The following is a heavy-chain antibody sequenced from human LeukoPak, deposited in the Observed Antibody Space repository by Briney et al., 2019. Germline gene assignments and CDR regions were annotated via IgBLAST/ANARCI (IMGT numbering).Heavy chain of an antibody. Sequence: SETLSLTCAVYGGSFSGYYWSWIRQPPGKGLEWIGEINHSGSTNYNPSLKSRVTISVDTSKNQFSLKLSSVTAADTAVYYCARHVLLWFGETYYYYYYMDVWGKGTTVTVSS. V-gene: IGHV4-34*01. CDR1: GGSFSGYY. CDR2: INHSGST. D-gene: IGHD3-10*01. J-gene: IGHJ6*03. CDR3: ARHVLLWFGETYYYYYYMDV.